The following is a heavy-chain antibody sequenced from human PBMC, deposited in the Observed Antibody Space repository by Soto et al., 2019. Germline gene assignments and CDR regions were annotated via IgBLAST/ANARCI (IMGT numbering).Heavy chain of an antibody. CDR2: MNPNSGNT. D-gene: IGHD6-6*01. J-gene: IGHJ6*03. CDR3: ARRSSSSLGWYYMDV. V-gene: IGHV1-8*01. CDR1: GYTFTSYD. Sequence: ASVKVSCKASGYTFTSYDINWVRQATGQGLEWMGWMNPNSGNTGYARKFQGRVTMTTNNSISTAYMELSSLRSEDTAVYYCARRSSSSLGWYYMDVWGKGTTVTVSS.